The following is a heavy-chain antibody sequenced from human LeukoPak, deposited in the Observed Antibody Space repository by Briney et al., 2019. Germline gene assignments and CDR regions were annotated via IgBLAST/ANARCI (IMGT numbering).Heavy chain of an antibody. Sequence: PSETLSLTCTVSGGSISSYYWSWIRQPPGKGLEWIGYIYYSGSTNYNPSLKSRVTISVDTSKNQFSLKLSSVTAADTAVYYCARAPYGSGSFVDYWGQGTLVTVSS. V-gene: IGHV4-59*12. D-gene: IGHD3-10*01. J-gene: IGHJ4*02. CDR2: IYYSGST. CDR1: GGSISSYY. CDR3: ARAPYGSGSFVDY.